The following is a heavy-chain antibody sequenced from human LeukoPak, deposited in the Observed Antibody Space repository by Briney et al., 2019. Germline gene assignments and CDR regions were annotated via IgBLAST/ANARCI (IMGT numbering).Heavy chain of an antibody. CDR1: GFTVSSNY. V-gene: IGHV3-21*04. CDR3: VRDRGTYRPIDY. J-gene: IGHJ4*02. Sequence: GGSLRLSCAASGFTVSSNYMNWVRQAPGKGLEWVSSISYTGTYIYYADSVKGRFTISRDNAQNSLYLQMNSLRAEDTAIYYCVRDRGTYRPIDYWGQGTLVTVSS. CDR2: ISYTGTYI. D-gene: IGHD1-26*01.